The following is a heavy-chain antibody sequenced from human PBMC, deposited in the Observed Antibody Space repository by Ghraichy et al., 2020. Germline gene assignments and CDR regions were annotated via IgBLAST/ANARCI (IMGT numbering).Heavy chain of an antibody. Sequence: GRISRSGGATIYAQKFQGRVTMTRDTSTSTVYMELSSLRSEDTAVYYCAREGDKWNFDYWGQGTLV. V-gene: IGHV1-46*01. CDR2: ISRSGGAT. D-gene: IGHD2-21*01. J-gene: IGHJ4*02. CDR3: AREGDKWNFDY.